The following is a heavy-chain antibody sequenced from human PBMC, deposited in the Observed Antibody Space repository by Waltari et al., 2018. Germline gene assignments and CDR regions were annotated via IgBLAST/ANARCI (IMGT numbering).Heavy chain of an antibody. J-gene: IGHJ2*01. V-gene: IGHV4-39*01. CDR1: GGSISSSSYY. CDR2: IYYSGST. CDR3: ARHPAMTIMLWYFDL. Sequence: QLQLQESGPGLVKPSETLSLTCTVSGGSISSSSYYWGWNREPPGKGLEWIGSIYYSGSTYYNPSLKSRVTISVDTSKNQFSLKLSSVTAADTAVYYCARHPAMTIMLWYFDLWGRGTLVTVSS. D-gene: IGHD2-8*01.